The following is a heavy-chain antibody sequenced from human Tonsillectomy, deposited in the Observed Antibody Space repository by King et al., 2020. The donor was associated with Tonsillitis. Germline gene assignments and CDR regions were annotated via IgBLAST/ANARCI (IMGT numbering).Heavy chain of an antibody. D-gene: IGHD1-1*01. CDR2: IYPGDSHT. Sequence: VQLVESGAEVKKPGESLKISCKGSGYRFTNYWIGWVRQMPGKGLEWMGIIYPGDSHTRYSPSFQGQVTISADKSISTAYLQWTSLKASDTAMYYCARHGVPTTFVTDSFDLWGQGTMVAVSS. V-gene: IGHV5-51*01. J-gene: IGHJ3*01. CDR1: GYRFTNYW. CDR3: ARHGVPTTFVTDSFDL.